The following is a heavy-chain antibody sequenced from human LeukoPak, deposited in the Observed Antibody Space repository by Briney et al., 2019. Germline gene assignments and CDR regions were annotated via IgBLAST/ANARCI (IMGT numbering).Heavy chain of an antibody. V-gene: IGHV4-59*12. CDR1: GGSFSGYY. Sequence: SETLSLTSAVYGGSFSGYYWSWIRQPPGKGLEWFGYLYYSGSNNYNPSLKSRVTISVDTSKNQFSLKLSSVTAADTAVYYCAREARRVPRDSSSWYPNWFDPWGQGTLVTVSS. D-gene: IGHD6-13*01. J-gene: IGHJ5*02. CDR2: LYYSGSN. CDR3: AREARRVPRDSSSWYPNWFDP.